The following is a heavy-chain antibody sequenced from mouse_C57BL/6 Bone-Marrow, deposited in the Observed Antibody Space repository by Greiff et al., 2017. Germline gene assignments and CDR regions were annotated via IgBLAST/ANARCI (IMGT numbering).Heavy chain of an antibody. Sequence: QVQLQQPGAELVKPGASVKMSCKASGYTFTSYWITWVKQRPGQGLEWIGDIYPGSGSPHYNETFKSTATLTVDTSSSTAYMQLSSLTSEDPAVYYCARETLGYLPAYWGQGTLVTVSA. V-gene: IGHV1-55*01. CDR3: ARETLGYLPAY. CDR2: IYPGSGSP. J-gene: IGHJ3*01. CDR1: GYTFTSYW. D-gene: IGHD5-1-1*01.